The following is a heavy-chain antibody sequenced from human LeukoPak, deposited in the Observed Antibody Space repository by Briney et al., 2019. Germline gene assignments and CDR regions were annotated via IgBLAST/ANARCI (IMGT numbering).Heavy chain of an antibody. CDR1: GFTFSGSA. Sequence: PGGSLRLSCAASGFTFSGSAMHWVRQASGKGLEWVGRIRSKANSYATAYAASVKGRFTISRDDSKNTAYLQVNSLKTEDTAVYYCTRPPRDIVVVPAAMGALGYYYMDVWGKGTTVTVSS. J-gene: IGHJ6*03. CDR3: TRPPRDIVVVPAAMGALGYYYMDV. D-gene: IGHD2-2*01. V-gene: IGHV3-73*01. CDR2: IRSKANSYAT.